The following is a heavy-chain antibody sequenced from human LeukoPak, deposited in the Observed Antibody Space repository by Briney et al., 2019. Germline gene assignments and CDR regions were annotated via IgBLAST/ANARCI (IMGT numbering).Heavy chain of an antibody. J-gene: IGHJ5*02. CDR3: AGDRPPGQNWFDP. CDR2: IYYSGST. V-gene: IGHV4-4*02. CDR1: GDSISSSNW. Sequence: SETLSLTCAVSGDSISSSNWWSWVRQPPGKGLEWIGTIYYSGSTNYNPSLKSRATISVDTSKNQFSLKLSSVTAADTAVYYCAGDRPPGQNWFDPWGQGTLVTVSS.